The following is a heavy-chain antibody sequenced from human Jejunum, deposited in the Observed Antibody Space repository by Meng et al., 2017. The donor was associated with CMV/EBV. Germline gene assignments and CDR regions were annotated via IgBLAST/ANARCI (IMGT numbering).Heavy chain of an antibody. J-gene: IGHJ4*02. CDR3: ARDVGGADAG. CDR2: INSDGRTT. Sequence: LSCADYGITSRIYWVRGVRKGAGKALVWDSRINSDGRTTNDVDSGGGGFTIGRENAKNALYLQMNTLRAEDTAVYFCARDVGGADAGWGQGTLVTVSS. CDR1: GITSRIYW. V-gene: IGHV3-74*01. D-gene: IGHD3-16*01.